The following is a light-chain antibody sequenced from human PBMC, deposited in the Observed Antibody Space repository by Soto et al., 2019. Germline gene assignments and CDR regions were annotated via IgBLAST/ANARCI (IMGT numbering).Light chain of an antibody. V-gene: IGKV3-15*01. J-gene: IGKJ4*01. Sequence: EIVMTKSPDALSVSPGEGATLSCRASQTVSSNLAWYQQKPGQAPRLLIYDASTRATGIPARFSGSGSGAEFTLIISSLQSEDFAVYYCQQYSNWLTFGGGTKVDIK. CDR1: QTVSSN. CDR2: DAS. CDR3: QQYSNWLT.